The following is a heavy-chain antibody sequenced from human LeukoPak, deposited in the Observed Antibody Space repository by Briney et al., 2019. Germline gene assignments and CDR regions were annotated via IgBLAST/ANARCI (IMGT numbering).Heavy chain of an antibody. CDR1: GFTFSTYW. Sequence: GGSLRLSCAASGFTFSTYWMTWVRQPPGKGLEWVANIKQDGSENYYVDSVKGRFTISRDNAKNSLYLQMNSLRADDTAVYYCARDQGAAGDYWGQGTLVTVSS. D-gene: IGHD6-13*01. V-gene: IGHV3-7*01. CDR3: ARDQGAAGDY. CDR2: IKQDGSEN. J-gene: IGHJ4*02.